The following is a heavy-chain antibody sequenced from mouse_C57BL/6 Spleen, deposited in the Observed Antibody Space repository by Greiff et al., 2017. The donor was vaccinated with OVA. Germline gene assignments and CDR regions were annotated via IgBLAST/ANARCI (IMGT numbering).Heavy chain of an antibody. CDR3: TRSFYARGNY. V-gene: IGHV1-15*01. Sequence: QVQLQQSGAELVRPGASVTLSCKASGYTFTDYEMHWVKQTPVHGLEWIGAIDPETGGTAYNQKFKGKAILTADKSSSTAYMELRSLTSEDSAVYYCTRSFYARGNYWGQGTTLTVSS. J-gene: IGHJ2*01. D-gene: IGHD6-5*01. CDR2: IDPETGGT. CDR1: GYTFTDYE.